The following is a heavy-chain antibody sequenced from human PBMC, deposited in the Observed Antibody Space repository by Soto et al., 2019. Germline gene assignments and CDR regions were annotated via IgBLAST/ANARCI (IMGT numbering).Heavy chain of an antibody. CDR2: INPSGGNT. V-gene: IGHV1-46*01. CDR3: ARDLDTEPFDY. J-gene: IGHJ4*02. D-gene: IGHD1-1*01. Sequence: RASVKVSCKASGYTFTIYYLHWVRQAPGQGLEWMAMINPSGGNTIYAQQFQGRVVIAQKFQGRVTMTRDTSTSTVYMELSSLRSDDTAVYYCARDLDTEPFDYWGQGTLVTVSS. CDR1: GYTFTIYY.